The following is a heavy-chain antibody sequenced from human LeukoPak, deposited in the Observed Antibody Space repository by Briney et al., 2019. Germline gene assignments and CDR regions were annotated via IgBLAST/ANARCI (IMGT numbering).Heavy chain of an antibody. J-gene: IGHJ5*02. Sequence: SQTLSLTCTVSGDLIRRDNYYWSWIRQPTGTGLEWIGRIYVSGIADYDPSLKSRVTISVDTSKNQFSLKLSSVTAADTAVYYCARDYRQGNWFDPWGPGTLVTVSS. CDR1: GDLIRRDNYY. D-gene: IGHD3-16*02. V-gene: IGHV4-61*02. CDR3: ARDYRQGNWFDP. CDR2: IYVSGIA.